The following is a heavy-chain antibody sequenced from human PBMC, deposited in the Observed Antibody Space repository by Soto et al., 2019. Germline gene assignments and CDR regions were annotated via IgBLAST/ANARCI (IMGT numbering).Heavy chain of an antibody. D-gene: IGHD3-16*02. CDR1: GFTFSDYY. Sequence: GSLRHSCAASGFTFSDYYMSWIRQAPGKGLEWVSYISSSGSTMYYADSVKGRFTISRDNAKNSLYLQMNSLRAEDTAVYYCARDRMITFGGVIVRWFDPWGQGTLVTVSS. J-gene: IGHJ5*02. V-gene: IGHV3-11*01. CDR2: ISSSGSTM. CDR3: ARDRMITFGGVIVRWFDP.